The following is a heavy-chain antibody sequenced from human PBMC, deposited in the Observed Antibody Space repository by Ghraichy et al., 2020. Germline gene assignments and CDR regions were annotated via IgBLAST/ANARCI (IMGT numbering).Heavy chain of an antibody. CDR2: IYYSGST. D-gene: IGHD3-3*01. CDR1: GGSISSGGYY. CDR3: VRRSGYIVGGMDV. Sequence: SETLSLTCTVSGGSISSGGYYWSWIRQHPGKGLEWIGYIYYSGSTSYNPSLKSRVTISVDTSKNQFSLKLSSVTAADTAVYYCVRRSGYIVGGMDVWGQGTTVTVSS. V-gene: IGHV4-31*03. J-gene: IGHJ6*02.